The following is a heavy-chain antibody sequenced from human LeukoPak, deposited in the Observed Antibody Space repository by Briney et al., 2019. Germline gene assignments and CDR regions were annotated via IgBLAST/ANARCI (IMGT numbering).Heavy chain of an antibody. D-gene: IGHD6-6*01. Sequence: PGGSLRLSCAASGFTFSSYWMSWVRQAPGKGLEWVANIKQDGSEKYYVDSVKGRFTISRDNAKNSLYLQMNSLRAEDTAVYYCANAIEYSSSSHAFDIWGQGTMVTVSS. V-gene: IGHV3-7*01. CDR2: IKQDGSEK. CDR3: ANAIEYSSSSHAFDI. J-gene: IGHJ3*02. CDR1: GFTFSSYW.